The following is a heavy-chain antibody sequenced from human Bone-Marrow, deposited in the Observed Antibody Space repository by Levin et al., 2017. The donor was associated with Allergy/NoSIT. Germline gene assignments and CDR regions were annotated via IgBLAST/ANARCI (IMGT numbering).Heavy chain of an antibody. CDR2: IYYSGST. D-gene: IGHD3-22*01. J-gene: IGHJ4*02. Sequence: GSLRLSCTVSGGSISSSSYYWGWIRQPPGKGLEWIGSIYYSGSTYYNPSLKSRVTISVDTSKNQFSLKLSSVTAADTAVYYCARDEHYDSSGYFDYWGQGTLVTVSS. V-gene: IGHV4-39*07. CDR1: GGSISSSSYY. CDR3: ARDEHYDSSGYFDY.